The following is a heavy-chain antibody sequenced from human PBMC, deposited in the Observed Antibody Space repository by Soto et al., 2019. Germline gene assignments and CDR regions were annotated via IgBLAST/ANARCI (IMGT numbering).Heavy chain of an antibody. Sequence: PGESLKISCKGSGYSFTSYWIGWVRQMPGKGLEWMGIIYPGDSDTRYSPSFQGQVTISADKSISTAYLQWSSLKASDTAMYYCARQLTRGIAVAGVDYWGQGTLVTVSS. CDR2: IYPGDSDT. V-gene: IGHV5-51*01. CDR3: ARQLTRGIAVAGVDY. CDR1: GYSFTSYW. J-gene: IGHJ4*02. D-gene: IGHD6-19*01.